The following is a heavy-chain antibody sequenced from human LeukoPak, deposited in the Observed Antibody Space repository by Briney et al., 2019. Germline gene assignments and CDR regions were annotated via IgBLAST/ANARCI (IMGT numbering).Heavy chain of an antibody. V-gene: IGHV3-7*05. J-gene: IGHJ4*02. D-gene: IGHD1-26*01. CDR1: GFSFSGHW. CDR3: AYRNNFEY. CDR2: RKADGSEK. Sequence: PGGSLRLSCAASGFSFSGHWMNWVRQPPGKGLEWVANRKADGSEKYYVDSVKGRFTISRDDAKRTVDLQMDNLRAEDTAIYYCAYRNNFEYWGQGALVTVSS.